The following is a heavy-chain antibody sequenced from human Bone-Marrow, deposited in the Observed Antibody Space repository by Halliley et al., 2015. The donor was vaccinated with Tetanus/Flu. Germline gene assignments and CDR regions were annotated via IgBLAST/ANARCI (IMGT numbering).Heavy chain of an antibody. D-gene: IGHD2-21*02. CDR1: GFNFDTYS. CDR3: ARQVTQYWYFDL. Sequence: SLRLSCAASGFNFDTYSMNWVRRTPGKGLEWVASISTGSSYKYYAASVKGRFTISRDNAKNSLFLQMNSLRGDDTAIYYCARQVTQYWYFDLWGRGTLVTVSS. J-gene: IGHJ2*01. V-gene: IGHV3-21*01. CDR2: ISTGSSYK.